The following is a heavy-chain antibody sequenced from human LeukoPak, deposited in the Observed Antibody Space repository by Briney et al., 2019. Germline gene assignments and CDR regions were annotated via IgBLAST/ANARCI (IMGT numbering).Heavy chain of an antibody. D-gene: IGHD5-24*01. J-gene: IGHJ4*02. CDR1: GYTFTSYD. CDR3: ARVGGYNLFYYFDY. Sequence: ASVKASCKASGYTFTSYDINWVRQATGQGLEWMGWMNPNSGNTGYAQKFQGRVTITRNTSISTAYMELSSLRSEDTAVYYCARVGGYNLFYYFDYWGQGTLVTVSS. CDR2: MNPNSGNT. V-gene: IGHV1-8*03.